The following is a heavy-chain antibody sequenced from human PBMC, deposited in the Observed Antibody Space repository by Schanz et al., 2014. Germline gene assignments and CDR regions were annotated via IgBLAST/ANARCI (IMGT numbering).Heavy chain of an antibody. Sequence: VQLVESGGGVVQPGRSLRLSCAASAFIFRSYSMHWVRQAPGKGLEWVSYISRSSSTIYYADSVRGRFTISRDNAKNSLYLQMNGLRAEDTAVYFCARDLSSLIQGDVWGKGTTVTVSS. CDR3: ARDLSSLIQGDV. V-gene: IGHV3-48*01. J-gene: IGHJ6*04. CDR2: ISRSSSTI. CDR1: AFIFRSYS. D-gene: IGHD2-2*01.